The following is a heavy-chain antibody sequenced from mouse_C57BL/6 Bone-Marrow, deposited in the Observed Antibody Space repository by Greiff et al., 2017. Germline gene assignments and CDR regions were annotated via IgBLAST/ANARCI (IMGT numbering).Heavy chain of an antibody. D-gene: IGHD5-5*01. CDR3: ARVGLYLFGD. CDR1: GYTFTSYG. V-gene: IGHV1-81*01. Sequence: VQLQQSGAELARPGASVKLSCKASGYTFTSYGISWVNQRTGQGLEWIGEIYPRSGNTYYNEKFKGKATLTADKSTSTVYMELRSLTSEDSAVYFCARVGLYLFGDWGQGTTLTFSS. J-gene: IGHJ2*01. CDR2: IYPRSGNT.